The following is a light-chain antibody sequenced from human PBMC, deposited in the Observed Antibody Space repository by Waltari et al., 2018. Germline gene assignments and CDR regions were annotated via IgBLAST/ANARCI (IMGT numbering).Light chain of an antibody. CDR1: QGIGSN. V-gene: IGKV1-9*01. J-gene: IGKJ3*01. Sequence: DLHLTQPPSFLSASVGDRITITCQASQGIGSNLAWYQQEPGKAPKLLISAASTLQSGVPSRLSGSASGTEFTLTINNLQPEDFATYCCQQLNSYPFTFGPGTKVDV. CDR3: QQLNSYPFT. CDR2: AAS.